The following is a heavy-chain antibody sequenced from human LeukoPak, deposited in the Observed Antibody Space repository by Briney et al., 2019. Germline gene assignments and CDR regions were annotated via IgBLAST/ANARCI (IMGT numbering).Heavy chain of an antibody. Sequence: GGSLRLSCAASGFTFSSYAMSWVRQAPGKGLEWVSAICGSGGSTYYADSVKGRFTISRDNSKNTLYLQMNSLRAEDTAVYYCATSGSPWLAFDYWGQGTLVTVSS. D-gene: IGHD3-10*01. CDR3: ATSGSPWLAFDY. J-gene: IGHJ4*02. CDR2: ICGSGGST. CDR1: GFTFSSYA. V-gene: IGHV3-23*01.